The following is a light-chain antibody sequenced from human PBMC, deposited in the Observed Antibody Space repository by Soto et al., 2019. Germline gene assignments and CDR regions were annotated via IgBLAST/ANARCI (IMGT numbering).Light chain of an antibody. J-gene: IGKJ2*01. V-gene: IGKV1-39*01. Sequence: DIPMTQSPNSLSASIGDIVTITCRASQSVSRFLNWYQQKSGKAPKLLIYAASNLQSGVPSRFSGSGSGTDFTLTITSLQPEDFATYYCQQSYSNPRTFGQGTMLEIK. CDR3: QQSYSNPRT. CDR1: QSVSRF. CDR2: AAS.